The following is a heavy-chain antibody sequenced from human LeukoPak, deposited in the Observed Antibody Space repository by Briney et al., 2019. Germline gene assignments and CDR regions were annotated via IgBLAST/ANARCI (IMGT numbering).Heavy chain of an antibody. J-gene: IGHJ4*02. CDR1: GFTFSNAW. D-gene: IGHD3-3*01. CDR2: IKSKTDGGTT. CDR3: TTAPYDLWTQVSEDY. V-gene: IGHV3-15*01. Sequence: GGSLRLSCAASGFTFSNAWMSWVRQAPGKGLEWVGRIKSKTDGGTTDYAAPVKGRFTISRDDSKNTLYLQMNSLKTEDTAVYYCTTAPYDLWTQVSEDYWGQGTLVTVSS.